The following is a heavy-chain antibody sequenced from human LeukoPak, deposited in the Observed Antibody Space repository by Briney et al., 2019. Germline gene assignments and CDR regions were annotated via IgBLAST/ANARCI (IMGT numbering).Heavy chain of an antibody. Sequence: SVKVSCKASGGTFSSYAISWVRQAPGQGLEWMGGIIPIFGTANYAQKFQGRVTITTDESTSTAYMELSSLRSEDTAVYYCARGPLLDYDFWCGYADVWGKGTTVTVSS. CDR3: ARGPLLDYDFWCGYADV. J-gene: IGHJ6*04. V-gene: IGHV1-69*05. CDR2: IIPIFGTA. CDR1: GGTFSSYA. D-gene: IGHD3-3*01.